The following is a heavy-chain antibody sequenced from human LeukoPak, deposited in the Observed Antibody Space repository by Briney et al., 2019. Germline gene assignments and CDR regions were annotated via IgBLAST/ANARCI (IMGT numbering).Heavy chain of an antibody. CDR1: GGSISSYY. J-gene: IGHJ4*02. Sequence: SETLSLTCTVSGGSISSYYWSWIRQPAAKGLEWIGNIYSSGSTNYNTSLKSRVTISVDTSKNQFSLKLRSVTAADTAVYYCARVTGDVIEDNFDYWGQGTLVTVSS. V-gene: IGHV4-4*07. D-gene: IGHD3-22*01. CDR3: ARVTGDVIEDNFDY. CDR2: IYSSGST.